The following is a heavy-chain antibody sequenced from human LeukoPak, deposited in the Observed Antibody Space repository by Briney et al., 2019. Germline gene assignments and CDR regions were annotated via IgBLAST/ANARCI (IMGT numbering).Heavy chain of an antibody. V-gene: IGHV3-21*01. CDR1: GFTFSNYW. CDR3: ARWVEPVGYFDY. J-gene: IGHJ4*02. Sequence: GGSLRLSCEGSGFTFSNYWMGWVRQAPGKGLEWVSSISSSSSYIYYADSVKGRFTISRDNAKNSLYLQMNSLRAEDTAVYYCARWVEPVGYFDYWGQGTLVTVSS. CDR2: ISSSSSYI. D-gene: IGHD1-14*01.